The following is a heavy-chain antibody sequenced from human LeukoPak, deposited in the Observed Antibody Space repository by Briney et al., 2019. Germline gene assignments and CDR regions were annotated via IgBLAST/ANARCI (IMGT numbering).Heavy chain of an antibody. Sequence: NTGGSLRLSCAASGFTFSFYSMNWIRQAPGKGLEWVSYIGSSSTYITYAESVRGRFTISRDNSKNTLYLQMNSLRAEDTAVYYCAKTNYGGNLDYWGQGTLVTVSS. CDR3: AKTNYGGNLDY. V-gene: IGHV3-21*04. CDR1: GFTFSFYS. J-gene: IGHJ4*02. CDR2: IGSSSTYI. D-gene: IGHD4-23*01.